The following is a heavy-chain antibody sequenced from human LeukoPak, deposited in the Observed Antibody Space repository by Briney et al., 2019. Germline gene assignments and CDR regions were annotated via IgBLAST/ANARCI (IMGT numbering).Heavy chain of an antibody. J-gene: IGHJ3*02. CDR2: INHSGST. D-gene: IGHD2-15*01. V-gene: IGHV4-34*01. Sequence: SETLSLTCAVYGGSLSGYYWSWIRQPPGKGLEWIGEINHSGSTNYNPSLKSRITISVDTSKNQFSLKLSSVTAADTAVYYCASSRYVVDAFDIWGQGTMVTVSS. CDR1: GGSLSGYY. CDR3: ASSRYVVDAFDI.